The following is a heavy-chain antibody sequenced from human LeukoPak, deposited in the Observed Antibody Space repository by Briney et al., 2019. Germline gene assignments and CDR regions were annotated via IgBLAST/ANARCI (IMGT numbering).Heavy chain of an antibody. D-gene: IGHD2-15*01. V-gene: IGHV3-48*03. CDR1: GFTFSSYA. CDR3: ARAGCSGGSCYKTTFDI. J-gene: IGHJ3*02. CDR2: ISTSGLTI. Sequence: GGSLRLSCAASGFTFSSYAMNWVRQTPRKGLEWVSYISTSGLTIYYADSVKGRFTISRDNAKNSLYLQMNSLRAEDTAIYYCARAGCSGGSCYKTTFDIWGQGTMVTVSS.